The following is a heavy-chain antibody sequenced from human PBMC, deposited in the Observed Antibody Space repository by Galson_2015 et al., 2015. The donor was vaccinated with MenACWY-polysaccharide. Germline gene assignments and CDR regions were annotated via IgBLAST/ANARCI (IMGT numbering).Heavy chain of an antibody. CDR1: GFTFNNAW. J-gene: IGHJ4*02. CDR3: TTLITTTGD. D-gene: IGHD1-14*01. V-gene: IGHV3-15*05. CDR2: IRSKTGGGTT. Sequence: SLRLSCAASGFTFNNAWMRWVRQAPGKGLAWVGRIRSKTGGGTTDYAAPVKGSFTISRDDSKNTLYLQMNSLKTEDTAVYYCTTLITTTGDWGQGTLVTVSS.